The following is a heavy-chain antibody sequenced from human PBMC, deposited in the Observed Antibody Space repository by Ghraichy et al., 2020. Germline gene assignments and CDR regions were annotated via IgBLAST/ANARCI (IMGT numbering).Heavy chain of an antibody. J-gene: IGHJ4*02. CDR2: VSPYNGNT. Sequence: ASVKVSCKASGYSFSTYGISWMRQAPGQGLEWLGWVSPYNGNTNYAPKIQDRVTMTTDTSTSTAYMELTSLRSDDTAMYFCARDRGTIATAGNFDWWGQGTLVTVSS. CDR3: ARDRGTIATAGNFDW. V-gene: IGHV1-18*01. CDR1: GYSFSTYG. D-gene: IGHD6-13*01.